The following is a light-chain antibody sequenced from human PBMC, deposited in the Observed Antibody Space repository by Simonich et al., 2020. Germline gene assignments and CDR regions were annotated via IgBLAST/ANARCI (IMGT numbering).Light chain of an antibody. CDR3: CSYAGSLRV. V-gene: IGLV2-11*01. J-gene: IGLJ3*02. Sequence: QSALTQPRSVSGSPGQSVTISCTGTSSDVGGYNYVSWYQQHPGKAPKLMIYDVSKRPSGVPDLFSGSKSGNTASLTISGLQAEDEADYYCCSYAGSLRVFGGGTKLTVL. CDR1: SSDVGGYNY. CDR2: DVS.